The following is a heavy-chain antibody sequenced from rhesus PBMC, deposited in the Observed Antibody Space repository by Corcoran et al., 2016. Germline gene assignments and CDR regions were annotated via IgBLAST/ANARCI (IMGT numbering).Heavy chain of an antibody. CDR2: ICGGDGNT. V-gene: IGHV4-160*01. D-gene: IGHD3-40*01. CDR3: AREEDNYDNDQSYFDY. CDR1: GVSIRRNY. Sequence: QVQLQESGPGLVRPSETLSLSCAVSGVSIRRNYWSWIRQSPGKGLEWIGYICGGDGNTSYNPSLKSRVTISTDTSKNQFSLNLNSVTAADSAVYYCAREEDNYDNDQSYFDYWGQGVLVTVSS. J-gene: IGHJ4*01.